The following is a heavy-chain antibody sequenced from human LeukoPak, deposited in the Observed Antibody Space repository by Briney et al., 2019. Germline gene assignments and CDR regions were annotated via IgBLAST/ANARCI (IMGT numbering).Heavy chain of an antibody. Sequence: GGSLRLSCAASGFTFSSYGMHWVRQAPGKGLEWVAFIRYDGSNKYYADSVKGRFTISRDNSKNTLYLQMNSLRAEDTAVYYCAKVDTAMVTYYYMDVWGKGTTVTISS. CDR1: GFTFSSYG. J-gene: IGHJ6*03. D-gene: IGHD5-18*01. CDR2: IRYDGSNK. CDR3: AKVDTAMVTYYYMDV. V-gene: IGHV3-30*02.